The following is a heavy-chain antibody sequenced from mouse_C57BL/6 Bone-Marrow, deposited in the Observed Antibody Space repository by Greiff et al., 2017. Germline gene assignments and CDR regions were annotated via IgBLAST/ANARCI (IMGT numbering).Heavy chain of an antibody. D-gene: IGHD1-1*01. CDR2: IDPSDSYT. V-gene: IGHV1-59*01. CDR3: ARLLLRWYFDV. Sequence: QVQLQQSGAELVRPGTSVKLSCKASGYTFTSYWMHWVKQRPGQGLEWIGVIDPSDSYTNYNQKFKGKATLTVDTSSSTAYMQLSSLTSEYSAVYYCARLLLRWYFDVWGTGTTVTVSS. J-gene: IGHJ1*03. CDR1: GYTFTSYW.